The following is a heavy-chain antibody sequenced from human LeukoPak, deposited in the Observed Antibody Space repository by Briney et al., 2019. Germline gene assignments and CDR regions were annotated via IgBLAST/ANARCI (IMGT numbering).Heavy chain of an antibody. CDR3: ARKADTAMVVFNY. V-gene: IGHV1-2*02. Sequence: GASVKVSCKASGYTFTGYYMRWVRQAPGQGLEWMGWINPNSGGTNYAQKFQGRVTRTRDTSISTAYMELSRLRSDDTAVYYCARKADTAMVVFNYWRQGTLVTVSS. D-gene: IGHD5-18*01. CDR1: GYTFTGYY. J-gene: IGHJ4*02. CDR2: INPNSGGT.